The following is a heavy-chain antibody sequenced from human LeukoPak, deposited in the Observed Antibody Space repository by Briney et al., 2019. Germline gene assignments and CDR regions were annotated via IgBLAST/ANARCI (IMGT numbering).Heavy chain of an antibody. CDR2: IKSDESST. CDR1: GFTFSNYW. CDR3: ARDEYDLLAGAFDI. Sequence: GGSLRLSCAASGFTFSNYWMHWVRPRPRKGLEWVAQIKSDESSTSYPDAVKGRFSISRDNVKTTLYLQMTSLRVEDTAVYYCARDEYDLLAGAFDIWGQGTMVTVAS. J-gene: IGHJ3*02. D-gene: IGHD2-2*01. V-gene: IGHV3-74*01.